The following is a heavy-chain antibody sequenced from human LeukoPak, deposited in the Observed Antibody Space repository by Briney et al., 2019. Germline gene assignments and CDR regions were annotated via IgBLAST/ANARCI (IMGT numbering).Heavy chain of an antibody. Sequence: GGSLRLSCAASGFTFSSYAMSWVRQAPGKGLEWVSAISGSGGSTYYADSVKGRFTISRDNSKNTLYLQMNSLRAEDTAVYYCARAPDYYDSSGYYYPFNWFDPWGQGTLVTVSS. CDR1: GFTFSSYA. J-gene: IGHJ5*02. CDR2: ISGSGGST. CDR3: ARAPDYYDSSGYYYPFNWFDP. V-gene: IGHV3-23*01. D-gene: IGHD3-22*01.